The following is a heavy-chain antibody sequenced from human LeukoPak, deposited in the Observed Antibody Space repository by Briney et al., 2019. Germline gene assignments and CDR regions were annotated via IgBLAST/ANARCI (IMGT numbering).Heavy chain of an antibody. J-gene: IGHJ3*02. CDR1: GYSFTSYW. V-gene: IGHV5-51*01. Sequence: GESLKISCKGSGYSFTSYWIGWVRQMPGKGPEWMGIIYPGDSDARYSPSFQGQVTISADKSISTAYLQWSGLKASDTAMYYCARRLPTLEAFDIWGQGTMVTVSS. CDR2: IYPGDSDA. D-gene: IGHD3-16*01. CDR3: ARRLPTLEAFDI.